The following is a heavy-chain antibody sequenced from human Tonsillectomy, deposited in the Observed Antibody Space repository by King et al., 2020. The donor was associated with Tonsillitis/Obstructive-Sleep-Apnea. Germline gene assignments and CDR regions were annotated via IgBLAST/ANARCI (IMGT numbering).Heavy chain of an antibody. Sequence: VQLVESGGVVVQPGRSLRLSCAASGFNFSTFAIHWVRQDPGKGLDWVAVISFDGSNKYYTDSVKGRFTISRDNSKNTLFLRMNSLRAEDTAVYYCARAFDPATSGALSAFDYWGQGTLVSVSS. CDR3: ARAFDPATSGALSAFDY. CDR2: ISFDGSNK. V-gene: IGHV3-30*04. J-gene: IGHJ4*02. D-gene: IGHD5-24*01. CDR1: GFNFSTFA.